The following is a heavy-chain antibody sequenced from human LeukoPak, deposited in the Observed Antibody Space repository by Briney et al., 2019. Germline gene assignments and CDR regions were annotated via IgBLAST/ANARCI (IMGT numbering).Heavy chain of an antibody. CDR3: ARGQGATVPQVGKNWFDP. D-gene: IGHD1-26*01. CDR1: IDSFSNYH. CDR2: VNEVGGT. J-gene: IGHJ5*02. V-gene: IGHV4-34*01. Sequence: ESSETLSLTCAVYIDSFSNYHWNWIRQTPSKGLEWIGEVNEVGGTNISPSLRNRVILSVDTSKNQFFLKLISVTVADTAVYYCARGQGATVPQVGKNWFDPWGQGTRVTVSS.